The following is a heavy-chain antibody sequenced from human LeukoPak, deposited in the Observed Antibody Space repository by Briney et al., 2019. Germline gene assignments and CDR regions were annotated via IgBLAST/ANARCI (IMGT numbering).Heavy chain of an antibody. Sequence: ASVKVSCKASGYTFTSYYMHWVRQAPGQGLEWMGIINPSGGSTSYAKKFQGRVTMTRDTYTSTVYMELSRLTSEDTAVYYCARDGFCDSSGYCDYWGQGTLVTVSS. CDR3: ARDGFCDSSGYCDY. J-gene: IGHJ4*02. CDR2: INPSGGST. D-gene: IGHD3-22*01. V-gene: IGHV1-46*01. CDR1: GYTFTSYY.